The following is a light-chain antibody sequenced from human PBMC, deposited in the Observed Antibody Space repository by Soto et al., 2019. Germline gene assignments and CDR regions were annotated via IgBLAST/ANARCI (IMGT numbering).Light chain of an antibody. J-gene: IGLJ1*01. Sequence: QSVLTQPASVSGSPGQSTTISCTGTSSDVGGYYYVSWYQHHPGKAPKLIIYQVTSRPSGVSNRFSASKSGNTASLTISALQAEDEALYYCCSYSSRSTFYVFGTGTKVTVL. V-gene: IGLV2-14*01. CDR2: QVT. CDR3: CSYSSRSTFYV. CDR1: SSDVGGYYY.